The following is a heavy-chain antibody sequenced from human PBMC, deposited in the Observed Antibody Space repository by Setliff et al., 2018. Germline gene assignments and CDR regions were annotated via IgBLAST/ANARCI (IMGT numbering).Heavy chain of an antibody. J-gene: IGHJ4*02. D-gene: IGHD6-19*01. Sequence: ASVKVSCKASGYTFTIYAIHWVRQAPGQRLEWMGWINAGNGNTNYAQKLQGRVTMTTDTSTSTAYMELSSLRSEDTAVYYCARDEGSGWYVGYWGQGTLVTVSS. CDR1: GYTFTIYA. CDR3: ARDEGSGWYVGY. CDR2: INAGNGNT. V-gene: IGHV1-3*01.